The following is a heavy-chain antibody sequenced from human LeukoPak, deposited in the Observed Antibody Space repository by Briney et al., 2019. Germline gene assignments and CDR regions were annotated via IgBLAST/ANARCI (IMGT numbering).Heavy chain of an antibody. Sequence: PSETLSLTCTVSGGSISSYYWSWIRQPPGKGLEWIGYIYYSGSTNYNPSLKSRVTISVDTSKNQFSLKLTSVTAADTAVYYCARFSFSSSDFDYWGQGTLVTASS. CDR2: IYYSGST. V-gene: IGHV4-59*01. CDR1: GGSISSYY. CDR3: ARFSFSSSDFDY. J-gene: IGHJ4*02. D-gene: IGHD6-13*01.